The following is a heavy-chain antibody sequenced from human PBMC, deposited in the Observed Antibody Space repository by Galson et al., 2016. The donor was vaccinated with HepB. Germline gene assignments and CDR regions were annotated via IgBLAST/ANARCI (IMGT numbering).Heavy chain of an antibody. V-gene: IGHV1-69*10. CDR1: GGTFSSYG. J-gene: IGHJ4*02. D-gene: IGHD3-10*01. CDR2: IMPIFGIA. CDR3: ATYNVSLGDYNAFDF. Sequence: SVKVSCKASGGTFSSYGISWVRQAPGQGLEWTGGIMPIFGIANYAQKFQGRVTITADKSTSTAYMGLRNLRSEDTAVYYCATYNVSLGDYNAFDFWGQGTLVTVSA.